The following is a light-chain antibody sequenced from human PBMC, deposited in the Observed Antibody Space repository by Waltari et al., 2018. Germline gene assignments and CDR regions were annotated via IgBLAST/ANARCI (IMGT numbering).Light chain of an antibody. CDR2: DNE. CDR1: SSNIGNNY. V-gene: IGLV1-51*01. Sequence: QSVLTQPPSVSAAPGQKVNVSCSGSSSNIGNNYVSWYQQLQGSAPTLLIYDNEKRPSGSPDRLSGSKSGTSATLGITGLQTGDEADYYCGTWDSSLSLYVFGTGTKVTVL. CDR3: GTWDSSLSLYV. J-gene: IGLJ1*01.